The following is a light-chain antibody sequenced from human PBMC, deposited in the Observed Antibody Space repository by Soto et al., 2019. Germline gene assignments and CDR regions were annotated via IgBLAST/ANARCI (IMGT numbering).Light chain of an antibody. J-gene: IGKJ3*01. V-gene: IGKV3-20*01. CDR1: QRISNSY. CDR3: QQYSRSAT. Sequence: EIVLTQSPGTLSLSPGERVTLSCRASQRISNSYLAWYKQKPGQAPRLLIYGASSRATGIPDRFSGSGSGTDFTLTISRLEPEDFAVYYCQQYSRSATFGPGTTVDIK. CDR2: GAS.